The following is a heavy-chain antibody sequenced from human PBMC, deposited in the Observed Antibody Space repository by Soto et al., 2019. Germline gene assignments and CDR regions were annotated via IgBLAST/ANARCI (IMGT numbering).Heavy chain of an antibody. D-gene: IGHD6-13*01. J-gene: IGHJ4*02. V-gene: IGHV3-74*01. Sequence: GGSLRLSCAASGFTFSNYWLHWVRQAPGKGLVWVSHIKSDGSSTTYADSVKGRFTISRDNAKKTLYLQMNSLRAEDTAVYYCARDPDLTGYSSSWYQDYWGQGTLVTVSS. CDR1: GFTFSNYW. CDR3: ARDPDLTGYSSSWYQDY. CDR2: IKSDGSST.